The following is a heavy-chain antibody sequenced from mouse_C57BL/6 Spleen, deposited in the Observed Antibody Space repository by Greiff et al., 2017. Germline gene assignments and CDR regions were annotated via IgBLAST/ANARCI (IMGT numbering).Heavy chain of an antibody. CDR2: IHPNSGST. D-gene: IGHD2-3*01. Sequence: QVQLKQPGAELVKPGASVKLSCKASGYTFTSYWMHWVKQRPGQGLEWIGMIHPNSGSTNYNEKFKSKATLTVDKSSSTAYMQLSSLTSEDSAVXYGAREVPDGYYEGYWGQGTTLTVSS. CDR1: GYTFTSYW. V-gene: IGHV1-64*01. CDR3: AREVPDGYYEGY. J-gene: IGHJ2*01.